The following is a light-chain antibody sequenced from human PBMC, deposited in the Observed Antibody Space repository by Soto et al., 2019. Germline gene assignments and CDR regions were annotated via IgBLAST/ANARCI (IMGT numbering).Light chain of an antibody. Sequence: EIVLTQSPATLSLSPGERATLSCRASQGVSSHLAWYQHKPGQAPRLLIYDASSRATGVPARFSGSGSGTDFTLTISSLASEDVAVYYCQQRRNWPITFGQGTRLEIK. V-gene: IGKV3-11*01. CDR2: DAS. J-gene: IGKJ5*01. CDR1: QGVSSH. CDR3: QQRRNWPIT.